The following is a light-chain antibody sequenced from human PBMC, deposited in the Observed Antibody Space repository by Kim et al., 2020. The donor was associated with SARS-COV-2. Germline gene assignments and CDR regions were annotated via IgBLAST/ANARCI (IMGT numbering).Light chain of an antibody. CDR1: QGISSY. J-gene: IGKJ1*01. V-gene: IGKV1-8*01. CDR3: QQYYFWGT. Sequence: SASTGDRVTITCRASQGISSYLAWYQQKPGKAPKLLIYAASTLQSGVPSRFSGSGSGTDFTLTISCLQSEDFATYYCQQYYFWGTFGQGTKVDIK. CDR2: AAS.